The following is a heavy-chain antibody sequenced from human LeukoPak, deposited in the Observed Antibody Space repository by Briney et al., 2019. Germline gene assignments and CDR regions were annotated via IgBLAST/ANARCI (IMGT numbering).Heavy chain of an antibody. CDR2: IYTSGST. CDR3: ARGASGWYGYYFDY. J-gene: IGHJ4*02. V-gene: IGHV4-4*07. D-gene: IGHD6-19*01. CDR1: GGSISTYY. Sequence: SETLSLTCTVSGGSISTYYSTWIRQPAGKGLEWIGRIYTSGSTNYNPSLKSRVTMSVDTSKNQFSLKLSSVTAADTAVYYCARGASGWYGYYFDYWGQGTLVTVSS.